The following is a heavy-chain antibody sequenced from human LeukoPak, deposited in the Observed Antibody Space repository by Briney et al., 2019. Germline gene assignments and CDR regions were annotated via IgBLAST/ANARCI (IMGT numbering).Heavy chain of an antibody. CDR1: GGSISSYY. CDR2: IYYSGST. J-gene: IGHJ2*01. Sequence: PSETLSLTCSVSGGSISSYYWNWVRQPPGKGLEWIGYIYYSGSTNYNPSLKSRVTMSVDTSRNHFSLKLSSVTAADTAVYYCARDRKQWLSDWYFDLWGRGTLVTVSS. D-gene: IGHD6-19*01. CDR3: ARDRKQWLSDWYFDL. V-gene: IGHV4-59*01.